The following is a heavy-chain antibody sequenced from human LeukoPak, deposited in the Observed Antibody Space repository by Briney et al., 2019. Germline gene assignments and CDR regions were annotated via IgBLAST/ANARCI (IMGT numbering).Heavy chain of an antibody. CDR3: ARDEQYYDILTGYYEGPNYYGMDV. Sequence: PGRSLRPSCAASGFTFSSYGMHWVRQAPGKGLEWVANIKQDGSEKYYVDSVKGRFTISRDNAKNSLYLQMNSLRAEDTAVYYCARDEQYYDILTGYYEGPNYYGMDVWGQGTTVTVSS. J-gene: IGHJ6*02. D-gene: IGHD3-9*01. CDR1: GFTFSSYG. V-gene: IGHV3-7*01. CDR2: IKQDGSEK.